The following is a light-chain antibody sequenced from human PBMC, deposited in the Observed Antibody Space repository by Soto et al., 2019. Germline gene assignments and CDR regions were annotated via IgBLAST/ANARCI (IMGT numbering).Light chain of an antibody. CDR2: DVN. CDR1: SSDVGSFNR. J-gene: IGLJ1*01. V-gene: IGLV2-18*02. Sequence: QPVLTQPPSVSGSPGQSVAISCTGTSSDVGSFNRVSWYQQSPGTAPKLIIYDVNNRPPGVPDRFSGSKSGNAASLTISGLQAEDESDYYCSSFTTSDTYVFGTGTKVTVL. CDR3: SSFTTSDTYV.